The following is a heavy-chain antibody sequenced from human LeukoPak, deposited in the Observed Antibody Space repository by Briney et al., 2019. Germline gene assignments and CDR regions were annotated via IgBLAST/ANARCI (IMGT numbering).Heavy chain of an antibody. D-gene: IGHD6-13*01. J-gene: IGHJ4*02. CDR2: ISFDGSNK. CDR1: GFTFSSYA. V-gene: IGHV3-30-3*01. CDR3: ARDESRYYYDY. Sequence: GGSLRLSCAASGFTFSSYAMHWVRQAPGKGLEWVGVISFDGSNKYYADSVKGRFTISRDNSKNTLYLQVNGLRAEDTAVYYCARDESRYYYDYWGQGTLVTVSS.